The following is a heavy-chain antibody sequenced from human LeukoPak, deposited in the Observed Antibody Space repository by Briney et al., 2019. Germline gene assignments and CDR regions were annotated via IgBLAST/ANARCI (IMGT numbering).Heavy chain of an antibody. Sequence: SETLSLTCAVYGGSFSGYYWSWIRQPPGKGLEWIGEINHSGSTNYNPSLKSRVTISVDTSKNQFSLKLSSVTATDTAVYYCARGRSHYGSGSYFFDYWGQGTLVTVSS. CDR1: GGSFSGYY. J-gene: IGHJ4*02. CDR3: ARGRSHYGSGSYFFDY. D-gene: IGHD3-10*01. V-gene: IGHV4-34*01. CDR2: INHSGST.